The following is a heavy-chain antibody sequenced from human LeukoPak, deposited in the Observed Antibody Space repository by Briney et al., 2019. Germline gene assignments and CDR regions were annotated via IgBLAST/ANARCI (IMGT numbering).Heavy chain of an antibody. CDR2: IIPILGIA. V-gene: IGHV1-69*02. CDR3: ARALYCGGDCRIPQHNHFDY. CDR1: GGTFSSYT. Sequence: ASVKVSCKASGGTFSSYTISWVRQAPGQGLEWMGRIIPILGIANYAQKFQGRVMITADKSTSTAYMELSSLRSEDTAVYYCARALYCGGDCRIPQHNHFDYWGQGTLVTVSS. D-gene: IGHD2-21*02. J-gene: IGHJ4*02.